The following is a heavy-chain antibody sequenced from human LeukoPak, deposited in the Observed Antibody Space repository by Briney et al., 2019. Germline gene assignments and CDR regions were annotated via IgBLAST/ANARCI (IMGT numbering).Heavy chain of an antibody. D-gene: IGHD3-10*01. CDR2: IYPGDSDT. Sequence: NRGESLKISCKDSGYSFNSNWIAWVRQMPGKGLEWMGIIYPGDSDTKYSPSFQGQVTISADKSISTAYLQWSSLKASDTAIYYCARHGAGLDSWGQGILVTVSS. CDR3: ARHGAGLDS. V-gene: IGHV5-51*01. J-gene: IGHJ4*02. CDR1: GYSFNSNW.